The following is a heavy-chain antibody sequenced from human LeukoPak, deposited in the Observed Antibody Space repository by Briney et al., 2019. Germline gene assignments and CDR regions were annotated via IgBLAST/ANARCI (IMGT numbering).Heavy chain of an antibody. J-gene: IGHJ4*02. Sequence: ASVKVSCKASGYTFTSYGISWVRQAPGQGLEWMGWISAYNGNTNYAQKLQGRVTMTTDTSTSTAYMELRSLRSDDTAVYYCARERVSSSWDMGYFDYWGQGTLVTVSS. V-gene: IGHV1-18*01. CDR3: ARERVSSSWDMGYFDY. CDR1: GYTFTSYG. D-gene: IGHD6-13*01. CDR2: ISAYNGNT.